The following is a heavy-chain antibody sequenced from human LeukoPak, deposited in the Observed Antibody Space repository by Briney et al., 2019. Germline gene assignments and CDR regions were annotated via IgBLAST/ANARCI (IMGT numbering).Heavy chain of an antibody. Sequence: PSETLSLTCTVSGYSISSGYYWGWIRQPPGKGLEWIGSIYHSGSTYYNPSLKSRVTISVDTSKNQFSLKLSSVTAADTAVYYCAGSGYSYGPPGFDYWGQGTLVTVSS. V-gene: IGHV4-38-2*02. CDR2: IYHSGST. D-gene: IGHD5-18*01. CDR3: AGSGYSYGPPGFDY. CDR1: GYSISSGYY. J-gene: IGHJ4*02.